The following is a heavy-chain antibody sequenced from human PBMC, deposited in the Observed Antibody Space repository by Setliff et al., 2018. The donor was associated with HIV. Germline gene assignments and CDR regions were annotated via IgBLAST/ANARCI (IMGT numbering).Heavy chain of an antibody. D-gene: IGHD6-13*01. CDR3: ARVAFDSSSWHFDY. CDR2: IYYSSGST. V-gene: IGHV4-31*03. J-gene: IGHJ4*02. Sequence: PSETLSLTCTVSGGSINSGVYYWSRIRQHPGKGLEWIGNIYYSSGSTYYNPSLRSRVIISVDTSKNMFSLSLSSVTAADTAIYYCARVAFDSSSWHFDYWGQGSLVTVSS. CDR1: GGSINSGVYY.